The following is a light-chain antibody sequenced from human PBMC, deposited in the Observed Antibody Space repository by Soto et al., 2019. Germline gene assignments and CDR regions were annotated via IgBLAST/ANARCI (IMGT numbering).Light chain of an antibody. CDR3: AAWDDSLNDYV. V-gene: IGLV1-44*01. CDR2: SYN. CDR1: SSNIGSNT. J-gene: IGLJ1*01. Sequence: QSVLTQPPSASGTPGQRVTISCSGSSSNIGSNTVNWYQQLPGTAPKLLIYSYNRRPSGVPDRFSGSKSGTSASLAISGLQSADEADYYCAAWDDSLNDYVFGTGTKLTVL.